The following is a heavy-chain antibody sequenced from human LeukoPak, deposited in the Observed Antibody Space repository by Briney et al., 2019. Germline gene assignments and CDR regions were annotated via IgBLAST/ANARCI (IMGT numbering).Heavy chain of an antibody. CDR1: GYTFTSYG. J-gene: IGHJ4*02. CDR3: ARDPPGVRYGRPIFDF. Sequence: GASVKVSYKASGYTFTSYGISWVRQAPGQGLEWVVWINPNSGGTNYAQKFQGRVTMTRDKPISTAYMELYSLRSDDTAVYYCARDPPGVRYGRPIFDFWGQGTLVTVSS. D-gene: IGHD2-8*01. CDR2: INPNSGGT. V-gene: IGHV1-2*02.